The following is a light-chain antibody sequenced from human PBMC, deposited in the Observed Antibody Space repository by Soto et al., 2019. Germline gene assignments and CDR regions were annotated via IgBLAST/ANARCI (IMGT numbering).Light chain of an antibody. CDR1: SSDVGGYNY. CDR3: SSYTSGSTLVV. J-gene: IGLJ1*01. CDR2: EVS. Sequence: QSVLTQPASVSGSPGQSITISCTGTSSDVGGYNYVSWYQQHPGKAPKLMIYEVSNRPSGVSNRFSGSKSGNTASLTISGLQAEDEADYYCSSYTSGSTLVVFGTGTKVTVL. V-gene: IGLV2-14*01.